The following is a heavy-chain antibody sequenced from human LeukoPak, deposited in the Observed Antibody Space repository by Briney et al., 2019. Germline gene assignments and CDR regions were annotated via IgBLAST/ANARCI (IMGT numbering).Heavy chain of an antibody. V-gene: IGHV1-24*01. J-gene: IGHJ4*02. CDR3: ATAGFLEWLSHPVIYFYY. CDR2: FDPEDGET. Sequence: ASVKVSCKVSGYTLTELSMHWVRQAPGKGLEWMGGFDPEDGETIYAQKFQGRVTMTEDTTTDTAYMELSSLTSEDTAVYFCATAGFLEWLSHPVIYFYYWGQGTLVTVSS. CDR1: GYTLTELS. D-gene: IGHD3-3*01.